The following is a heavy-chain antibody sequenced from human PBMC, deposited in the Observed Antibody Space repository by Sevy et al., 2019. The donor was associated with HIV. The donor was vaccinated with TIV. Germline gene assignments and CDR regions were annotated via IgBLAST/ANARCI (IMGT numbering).Heavy chain of an antibody. J-gene: IGHJ4*02. D-gene: IGHD6-13*01. V-gene: IGHV4-59*12. CDR1: GGSINNYF. CDR3: ARESIGAVGDFDY. CDR2: IYYSGST. Sequence: SETLSLTCTVSGGSINNYFWSWIRQPPGKGLEWIGYIYYSGSTNYNPSLKSRVTISVDTSKNQFSLKLSSVTAADTAVCYCARESIGAVGDFDYWGQGTLVTVSS.